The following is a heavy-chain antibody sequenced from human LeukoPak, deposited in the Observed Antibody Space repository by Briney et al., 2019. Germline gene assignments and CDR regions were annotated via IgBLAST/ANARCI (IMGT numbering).Heavy chain of an antibody. CDR3: ARGPDIVLMVYAPYYFDY. V-gene: IGHV1-8*01. D-gene: IGHD2-8*01. Sequence: GESLKISCKASGYTFTSYDINWVRQATGQGLEWMGWMNPNSGNTGYAQKFQGRVTMTRNTSISTAYMELSSLRSEDTAVYYCARGPDIVLMVYAPYYFDYWGQGTLVTVSS. CDR1: GYTFTSYD. CDR2: MNPNSGNT. J-gene: IGHJ4*02.